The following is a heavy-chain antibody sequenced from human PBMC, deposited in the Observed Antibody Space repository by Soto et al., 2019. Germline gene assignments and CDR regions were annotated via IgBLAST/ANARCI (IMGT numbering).Heavy chain of an antibody. V-gene: IGHV3-48*01. D-gene: IGHD2-2*03. J-gene: IGHJ2*01. Sequence: PGGSLRLSCAASGFTFSSSWMHWVRQAPGKGLVWVSRVSGSSSSIYYADYVKGRFTMSRDNAKKSLYLQMNRLRAEDTAVYYCARVDSYWYFDLWGRGTLVTVSS. CDR2: VSGSSSSI. CDR3: ARVDSYWYFDL. CDR1: GFTFSSSW.